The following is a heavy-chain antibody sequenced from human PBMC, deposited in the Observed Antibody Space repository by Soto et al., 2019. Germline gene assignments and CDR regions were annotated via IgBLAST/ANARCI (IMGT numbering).Heavy chain of an antibody. CDR3: AKGGRDTDY. D-gene: IGHD3-10*01. CDR2: ITSGGST. J-gene: IGHJ4*02. V-gene: IGHV3-23*01. CDR1: GFTFNNYA. Sequence: GGSLSLSCAASGFTFNNYAMSWVRQAPGKGLQWVSIITSGGSTYYADSVKGRFIISRDNSRNTLYLQMNSLRTEDTAVYYCAKGGRDTDYWGQGTLVTVSS.